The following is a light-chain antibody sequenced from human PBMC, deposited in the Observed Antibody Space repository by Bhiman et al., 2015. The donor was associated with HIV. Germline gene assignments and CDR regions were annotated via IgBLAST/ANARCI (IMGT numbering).Light chain of an antibody. CDR3: ATWDSSLSAVV. Sequence: QSVLTQPPSVSGAPGQRVTISCTGSSSNIGAGFDVHWYHHLPGTAPKLLIYDNNNRPSGVPDRFSGSKSGTSATLAITGLQTGDEADYYCATWDSSLSAVVFGGGTKLTVL. V-gene: IGLV1-50*01. CDR1: SSNIGAGFD. CDR2: DNN. J-gene: IGLJ2*01.